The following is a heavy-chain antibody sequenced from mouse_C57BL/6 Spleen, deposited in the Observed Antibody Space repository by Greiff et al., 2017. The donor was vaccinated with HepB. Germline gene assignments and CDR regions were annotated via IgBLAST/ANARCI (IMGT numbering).Heavy chain of an antibody. J-gene: IGHJ1*03. D-gene: IGHD2-14*01. CDR1: GYAFSSSW. V-gene: IGHV1-82*01. CDR3: ARSIGSHWYFDV. CDR2: IYPGDGDT. Sequence: VQLQQSGPELVKPGASVKISCKASGYAFSSSWMNWVKQRPGKGLEWIGRIYPGDGDTNYNGKFKGKATLTADKSSSTAYMQLSSLTSEDSAVYFCARSIGSHWYFDVWGTGTTVTVSS.